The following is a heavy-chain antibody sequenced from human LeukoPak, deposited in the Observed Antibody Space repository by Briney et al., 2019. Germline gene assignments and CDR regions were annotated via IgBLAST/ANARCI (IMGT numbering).Heavy chain of an antibody. Sequence: GGSLRLSCAASGFTFSSYAMSWVRQAPGKGLEWVSAISGSGGSTYYADSVKGRFTISRDNSKNTLYLQMNSLRAEDTAVYYCAKDLHFDGDQLPNDAFDIWGQGTMVTVSS. J-gene: IGHJ3*02. CDR3: AKDLHFDGDQLPNDAFDI. D-gene: IGHD2-2*01. CDR2: ISGSGGST. CDR1: GFTFSSYA. V-gene: IGHV3-23*01.